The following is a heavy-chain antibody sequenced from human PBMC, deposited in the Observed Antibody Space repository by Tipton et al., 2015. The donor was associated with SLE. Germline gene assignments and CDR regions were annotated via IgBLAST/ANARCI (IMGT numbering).Heavy chain of an antibody. CDR1: GGSFSGYY. CDR3: ARDVWEQQLVVGAFDI. D-gene: IGHD6-13*01. V-gene: IGHV4-59*12. Sequence: TLSLTCAVYGGSFSGYYWSWIRQPPGKGLEWIGYIYYSGSTNYNPSLKSRVTISVDTSKNQFSLKLSSVTAADTAVYYCARDVWEQQLVVGAFDIWGQGTMVTVSS. J-gene: IGHJ3*02. CDR2: IYYSGST.